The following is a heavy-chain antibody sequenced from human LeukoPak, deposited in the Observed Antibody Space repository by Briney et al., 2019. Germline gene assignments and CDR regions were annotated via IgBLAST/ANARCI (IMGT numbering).Heavy chain of an antibody. V-gene: IGHV3-30*04. CDR3: ASLRNDEKKFDY. Sequence: PGRSLRLSCAASGFTFSSYAMHWVRQAPGKGLEWVAVISYGGSNKYYADSVKGRFTISRDNSKNTLYLQMNSLRAEDTAVYYCASLRNDEKKFDYWGQGTLVTVSS. D-gene: IGHD1-1*01. CDR1: GFTFSSYA. J-gene: IGHJ4*02. CDR2: ISYGGSNK.